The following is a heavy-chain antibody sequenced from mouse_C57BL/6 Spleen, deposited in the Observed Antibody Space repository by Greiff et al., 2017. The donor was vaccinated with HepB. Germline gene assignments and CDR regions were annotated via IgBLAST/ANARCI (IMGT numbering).Heavy chain of an antibody. CDR2: IYPSDSET. V-gene: IGHV1-61*01. CDR3: ARRAAVDFDY. J-gene: IGHJ2*01. Sequence: VQLQQPGAELVRPGSSVKLSCKASGYTFTSYWMDWVKQRPGQGLEWIGNIYPSDSETHYNQKFKDKATLTVDKSSRTAYMQLSSLTSEDSAVYYCARRAAVDFDYWGQGTTLTVSS. D-gene: IGHD1-1*02. CDR1: GYTFTSYW.